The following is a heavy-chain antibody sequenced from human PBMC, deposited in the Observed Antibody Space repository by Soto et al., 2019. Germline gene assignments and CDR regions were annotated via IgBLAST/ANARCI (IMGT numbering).Heavy chain of an antibody. J-gene: IGHJ6*02. Sequence: QVQLVQSGAEVKKPGSSVKVSCKASGGTFSSYTISWVRQAPGQGLEWMGRIIPILGIANYAQKFQGRVTSTADKSTSTADMELSSLRAEDTAVYYCAREGAQGVGASHPNVWGQGTTVTVSS. D-gene: IGHD1-26*01. CDR3: AREGAQGVGASHPNV. CDR2: IIPILGIA. V-gene: IGHV1-69*08. CDR1: GGTFSSYT.